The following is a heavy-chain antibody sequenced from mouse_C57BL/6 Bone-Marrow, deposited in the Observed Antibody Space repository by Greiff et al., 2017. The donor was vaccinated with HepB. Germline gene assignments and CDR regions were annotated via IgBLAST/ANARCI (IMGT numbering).Heavy chain of an antibody. D-gene: IGHD1-1*01. J-gene: IGHJ1*03. V-gene: IGHV5-4*03. CDR2: ISDGGSYT. Sequence: EVKVVESGGGLVKPGGSLKLSCAASGFTFSSYAMSWVRQTPEKRLEWVATISDGGSYTYYPDNVKGRFTISRDNAKNNLYLQMSHLKSEDTAMYYCARAPYYYGSSPYWYFDVWGTRTTVTVSS. CDR1: GFTFSSYA. CDR3: ARAPYYYGSSPYWYFDV.